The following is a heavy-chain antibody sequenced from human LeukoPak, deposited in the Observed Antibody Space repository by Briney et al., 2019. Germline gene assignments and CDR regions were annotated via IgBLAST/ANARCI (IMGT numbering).Heavy chain of an antibody. V-gene: IGHV3-7*01. CDR2: IKQDGSEK. D-gene: IGHD3-22*01. Sequence: GGSLRLSCAASGFTFSSYWMSWVRQAPGKGLEWVANIKQDGSEKYYVDSVKGRFTISRDNAKNSLYLQMNSLRAEDTAVYYCASYYADYYYYGMDVWGQGTTVTVSS. J-gene: IGHJ6*02. CDR1: GFTFSSYW. CDR3: ASYYADYYYYGMDV.